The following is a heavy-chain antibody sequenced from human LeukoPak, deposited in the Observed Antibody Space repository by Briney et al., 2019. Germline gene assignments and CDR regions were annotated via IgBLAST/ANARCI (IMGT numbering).Heavy chain of an antibody. CDR2: ISLSGLT. CDR1: GGSISNTNW. CDR3: AREAVAGTKTAFDI. Sequence: PSETLSLTCGVSGGSISNTNWWSWVRQPPGQGLEWIGEISLSGLTNYNPSLKSRVTVSLDKSKNHLSLNLTSVTAADTAVYYCAREAVAGTKTAFDIWGQGTMVTVSS. J-gene: IGHJ3*02. D-gene: IGHD6-19*01. V-gene: IGHV4-4*02.